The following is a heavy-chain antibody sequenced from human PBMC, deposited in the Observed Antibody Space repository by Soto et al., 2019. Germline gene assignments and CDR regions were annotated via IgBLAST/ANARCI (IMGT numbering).Heavy chain of an antibody. J-gene: IGHJ6*02. Sequence: SVKVSCKASGFTFSTSVVQWVRQARGQRPEWMGWIVGGSGNTNYAQNSQERVIITRDMSTSTVYMELSSLRSDDTAVYFCAARRSGLYAMDVWGQGTTVTVSS. CDR2: IVGGSGNT. D-gene: IGHD1-26*01. CDR3: AARRSGLYAMDV. V-gene: IGHV1-58*01. CDR1: GFTFSTSV.